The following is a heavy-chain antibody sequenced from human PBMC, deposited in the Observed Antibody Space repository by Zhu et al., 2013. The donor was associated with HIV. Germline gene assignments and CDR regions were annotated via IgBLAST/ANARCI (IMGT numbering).Heavy chain of an antibody. CDR2: IYYSGST. J-gene: IGHJ4*02. CDR3: VRDGGRYDTTGYSYFDY. CDR1: GGSISSSSYY. Sequence: VQLQESGPGLVKPSETLSLTCTVSGGSISSSSYYWGWIRQPPGKGLEWIGNIYYSGSTYYNPSLKSRVTISVDTYKNQFSLKLSSATAADTAVYYCVRDGGRYDTTGYSYFDYWGQGALVTVSS. V-gene: IGHV4-39*07. D-gene: IGHD3-22*01.